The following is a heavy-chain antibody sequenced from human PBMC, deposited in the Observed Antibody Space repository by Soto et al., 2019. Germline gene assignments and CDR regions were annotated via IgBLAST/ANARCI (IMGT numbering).Heavy chain of an antibody. CDR2: IKSDGST. D-gene: IGHD1-1*01. V-gene: IGHV3-74*01. Sequence: EVQLVESGGGLVQPGGSLRLSCAASGFTFSSYWMHWVRQAPGKGLVWVSRIKSDGSTSYADSVKGRFTISRDNAKNTVYLQMNSLRAEDTAVYYCARGRWNTAGMDVWGQGTTVIVSS. CDR1: GFTFSSYW. J-gene: IGHJ6*02. CDR3: ARGRWNTAGMDV.